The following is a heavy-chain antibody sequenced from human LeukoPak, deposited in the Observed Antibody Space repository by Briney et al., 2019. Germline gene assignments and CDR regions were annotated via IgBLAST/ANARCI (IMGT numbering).Heavy chain of an antibody. V-gene: IGHV3-33*01. CDR3: ARDALGYSYGDY. CDR2: IWYDGSNK. CDR1: GFTYSSYG. J-gene: IGHJ4*02. D-gene: IGHD5-18*01. Sequence: GGSLRLSCAASGFTYSSYGMHWVRQVPGKGLEWVAVIWYDGSNKYYADSVKGRFTISRDNSKNTLYLQMNSLRAEDTAVYYCARDALGYSYGDYWGQGTLVTVSS.